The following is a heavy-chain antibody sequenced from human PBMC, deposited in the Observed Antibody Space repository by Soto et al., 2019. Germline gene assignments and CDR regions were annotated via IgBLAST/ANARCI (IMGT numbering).Heavy chain of an antibody. D-gene: IGHD1-26*01. CDR3: ARDVSGDYYVSGINDDAFDI. CDR1: GFTFSSYE. Sequence: GGSLRLSCAASGFTFSSYEMTWVRQAPGKGLEWVSSIGRSGSPIYYTDSVKGRFTISRDNAKNSLYLQMNSLRAGDTALYFCARDVSGDYYVSGINDDAFDIWRQRTMVTVSS. CDR2: IGRSGSPI. V-gene: IGHV3-48*03. J-gene: IGHJ3*02.